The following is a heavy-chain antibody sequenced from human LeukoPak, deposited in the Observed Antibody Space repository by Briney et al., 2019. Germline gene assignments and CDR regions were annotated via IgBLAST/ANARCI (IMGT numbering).Heavy chain of an antibody. Sequence: SETLSLTCTVSGGSMTNYYWSWIRQPAGKGLEWIGRVLISEPINYNPSLKSRVTMSLDTSKNQFSLDLNSVTAADTAVYYCARRIGVAGHWYFDLWGRGALVTVSS. J-gene: IGHJ2*01. CDR2: VLISEPI. CDR3: ARRIGVAGHWYFDL. D-gene: IGHD6-19*01. V-gene: IGHV4-4*07. CDR1: GGSMTNYY.